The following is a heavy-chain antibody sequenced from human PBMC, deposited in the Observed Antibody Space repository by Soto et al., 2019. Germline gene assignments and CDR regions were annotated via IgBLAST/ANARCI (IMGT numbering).Heavy chain of an antibody. J-gene: IGHJ5*02. Sequence: QVQLQESGPGLVKPSETLSLTCTVSGGSISSYYWSWIRQPPGKGLEWIGYIYYSGSTNYNPSLSSRVTITVHSSKNQLPLKLSSVTAADTAVYYCARLLYGLGSWFDPWGQGTLVTVSS. D-gene: IGHD3-10*01. CDR3: ARLLYGLGSWFDP. V-gene: IGHV4-59*08. CDR1: GGSISSYY. CDR2: IYYSGST.